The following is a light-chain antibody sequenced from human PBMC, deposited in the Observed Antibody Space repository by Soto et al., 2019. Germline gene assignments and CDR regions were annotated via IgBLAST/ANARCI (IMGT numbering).Light chain of an antibody. CDR1: SSDIGSNT. CDR2: NNN. Sequence: QSVLTQPPSASGTPGQRVTISCSGGSSDIGSNTVNWYQQLPGTAPKLLIYNNNQRPSGVPDRFSGSKSRTSASLAIRGLQSEDEADYYCAACDDRLKGVVFGGGTKLTVL. J-gene: IGLJ2*01. CDR3: AACDDRLKGVV. V-gene: IGLV1-44*01.